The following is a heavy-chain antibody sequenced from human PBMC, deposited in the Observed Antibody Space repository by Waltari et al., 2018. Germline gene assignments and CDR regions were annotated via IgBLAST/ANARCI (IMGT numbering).Heavy chain of an antibody. V-gene: IGHV4-61*02. CDR1: GGSISSGSYY. J-gene: IGHJ3*02. Sequence: QVQLQESGPGLVKPSETLSLTCSVSGGSISSGSYYWTWIRQPAGKGLEWIGRIYTRGSTNYYPSLRSRLTISVDTSNNQFSLKLSSVTAADTAVYYCARDPPQLADAFDIWGQGTMVTVSS. CDR2: IYTRGST. D-gene: IGHD3-10*01. CDR3: ARDPPQLADAFDI.